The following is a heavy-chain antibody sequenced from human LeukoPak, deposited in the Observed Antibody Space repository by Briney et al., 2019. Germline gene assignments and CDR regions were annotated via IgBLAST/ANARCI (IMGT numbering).Heavy chain of an antibody. CDR1: GYTFTSYG. CDR3: ARDYSSSWYADSYYYYGMDV. J-gene: IGHJ6*02. V-gene: IGHV1-18*01. Sequence: ASVKVSCKASGYTFTSYGISWVRQAPGQGLEWMGWINAYHGETNYSHNFQSRVTMTTDTSTSTAFMELRSLRSDDAAVYYCARDYSSSWYADSYYYYGMDVLGQGATVTVSS. D-gene: IGHD6-13*01. CDR2: INAYHGET.